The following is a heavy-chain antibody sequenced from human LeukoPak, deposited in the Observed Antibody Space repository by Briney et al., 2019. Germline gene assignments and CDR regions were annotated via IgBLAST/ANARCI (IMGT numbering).Heavy chain of an antibody. Sequence: GGSLRLSCAASGFTFSSYGMHWVRQAPGKGLEWVAVISYDGSNKYYADSVKGRFTISRDNSKNTLYLQMNSLRAEDTAVYYCAKGGYSGHDHDAFDIWGQGTMVTVSS. CDR2: ISYDGSNK. CDR3: AKGGYSGHDHDAFDI. D-gene: IGHD5-12*01. V-gene: IGHV3-30*18. J-gene: IGHJ3*02. CDR1: GFTFSSYG.